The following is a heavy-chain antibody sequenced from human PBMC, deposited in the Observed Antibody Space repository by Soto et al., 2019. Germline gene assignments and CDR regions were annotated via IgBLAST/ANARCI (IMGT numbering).Heavy chain of an antibody. J-gene: IGHJ3*02. D-gene: IGHD2-15*01. V-gene: IGHV1-3*01. CDR1: GYTFTSYA. Sequence: ASVNVSYKASGYTFTSYAMHWVRQAPGERLEWMGWINAGNGNTTYSQKFNRSVTINGATSASTAYMELSSLRSEDTAVYYCERARCSGGRCLRGYAFESWGKGTMVTV. CDR3: ERARCSGGRCLRGYAFES. CDR2: INAGNGNT.